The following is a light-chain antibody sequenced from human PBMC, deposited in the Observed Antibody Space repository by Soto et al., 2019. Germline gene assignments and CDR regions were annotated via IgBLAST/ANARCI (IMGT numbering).Light chain of an antibody. CDR2: GAS. CDR3: QQYSVWPLT. Sequence: ERVLTESPATLSVSPGERAALSCRASQSVSNNLAWYQQKPGQPPRLLIFGASTRATGIPARFSGSGSEAEFALTISTLQSEDFAVYYCQQYSVWPLTFGGGTKVDIK. J-gene: IGKJ4*01. CDR1: QSVSNN. V-gene: IGKV3D-15*01.